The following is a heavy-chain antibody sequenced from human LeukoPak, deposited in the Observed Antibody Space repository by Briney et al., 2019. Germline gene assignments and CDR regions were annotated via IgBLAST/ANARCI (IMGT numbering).Heavy chain of an antibody. CDR2: INPSGGST. CDR1: GYTFTSYY. Sequence: GASVKVSCKASGYTFTSYYMHWVRQAPGQGLEWMGIINPSGGSTSYAQKFQGRVTMTRDTSTGTVYMELSSLRSEDTAVYYCARDELVVPAAIWGQGTLVTVSS. V-gene: IGHV1-46*01. J-gene: IGHJ4*02. D-gene: IGHD2-2*01. CDR3: ARDELVVPAAI.